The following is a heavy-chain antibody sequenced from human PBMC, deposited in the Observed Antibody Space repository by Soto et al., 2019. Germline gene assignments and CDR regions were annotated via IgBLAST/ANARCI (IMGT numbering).Heavy chain of an antibody. CDR3: ARTIRDCSGGSCYLGHYYYYGIDV. CDR2: IYPGDSDT. D-gene: IGHD2-15*01. CDR1: GYSFTSYW. V-gene: IGHV5-51*01. Sequence: GESMKISCKGSGYSFTSYWIGWVRPMPGKGLEWMGIIYPGDSDTRYSPSFQGQVTISADKSISTAYLQWSSLKASDTAMYYCARTIRDCSGGSCYLGHYYYYGIDVWGQGTTVTVSS. J-gene: IGHJ6*02.